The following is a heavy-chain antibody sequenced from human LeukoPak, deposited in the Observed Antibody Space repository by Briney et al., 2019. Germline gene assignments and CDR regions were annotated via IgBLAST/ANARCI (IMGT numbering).Heavy chain of an antibody. Sequence: SETLSLTCTVSGGSISSSSYYWGWIRQPAGKGLEWIGRIYTSGSTNYNPSLKSRVTMSVDTSKNKFSLTLSSVTAADTAVYYCARAPYDYVWGSYRENWFDPWGQGTLVTVSS. V-gene: IGHV4-61*02. J-gene: IGHJ5*02. CDR1: GGSISSSSYY. D-gene: IGHD3-16*02. CDR3: ARAPYDYVWGSYRENWFDP. CDR2: IYTSGST.